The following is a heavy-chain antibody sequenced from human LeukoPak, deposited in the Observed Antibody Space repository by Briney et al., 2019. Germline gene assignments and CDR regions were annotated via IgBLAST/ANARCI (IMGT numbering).Heavy chain of an antibody. CDR1: GGSISSYY. V-gene: IGHV4-34*01. CDR2: INQSGST. J-gene: IGHJ4*02. CDR3: ARRRPFRGLIDY. Sequence: PSETLSLTCTVSGGSISSYYWSWIRQPPGKGVEWIGEINQSGSTNYNPSLKSRVTISVDTSKNQFSLKLSSVTAADTAVYYCARRRPFRGLIDYWGQGTLVTVSS. D-gene: IGHD2-21*01.